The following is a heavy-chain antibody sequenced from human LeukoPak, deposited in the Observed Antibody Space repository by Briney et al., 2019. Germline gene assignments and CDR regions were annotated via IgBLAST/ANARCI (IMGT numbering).Heavy chain of an antibody. CDR1: GYSFTSYW. CDR3: ARHLWDGGSPFDY. J-gene: IGHJ4*02. CDR2: IYSGYSDN. D-gene: IGHD2-15*01. V-gene: IGHV5-51*01. Sequence: GESLKISCKGSGYSFTSYWIDWVRQMPGKGLEWMGLIYSGYSDNRYSSSFQGQFTISADKSIRTAYLQGSSLKASDTAMYYCARHLWDGGSPFDYWGQGTLVTVSS.